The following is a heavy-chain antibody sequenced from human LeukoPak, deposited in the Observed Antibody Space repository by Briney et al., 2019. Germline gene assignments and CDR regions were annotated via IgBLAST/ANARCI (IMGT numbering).Heavy chain of an antibody. J-gene: IGHJ4*02. V-gene: IGHV3-73*01. D-gene: IGHD2-21*01. Sequence: GGSLRLSCAASGFTFSGSAMHWVRQASGRGLEWVGCIRTKTNNYATAYAASVNGRCTGSSDDSKNTAYLQMNSLRTEDTAIYYCMSMSVQNCFGDCYGRSWGQGTLVTVSS. CDR3: MSMSVQNCFGDCYGRS. CDR2: IRTKTNNYAT. CDR1: GFTFSGSA.